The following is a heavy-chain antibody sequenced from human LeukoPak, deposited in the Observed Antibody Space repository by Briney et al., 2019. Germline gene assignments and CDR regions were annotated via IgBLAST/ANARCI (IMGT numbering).Heavy chain of an antibody. CDR2: IIPILGIA. CDR3: ARGCSGGSCYEYGY. CDR1: GGTFSSYA. J-gene: IGHJ4*02. D-gene: IGHD2-15*01. V-gene: IGHV1-69*04. Sequence: ASVKVSCKASGGTFSSYAISWVRQAPGQGLEWMGRIIPILGIANYAQKFQGRVTITADKSTSTAYMELSSLRSEDTAVYYCARGCSGGSCYEYGYWGQGTLVTVSS.